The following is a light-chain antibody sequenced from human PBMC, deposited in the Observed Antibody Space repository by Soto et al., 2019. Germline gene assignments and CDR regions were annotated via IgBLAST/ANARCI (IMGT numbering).Light chain of an antibody. Sequence: QSALTQPASVSGSPGQSITISCTGTSSDVGSYNLVSWYQQHPGKAPKLMIYEGSKRPSGVSNRFSGSKSGSTASLTISGLQAEDEADYYCCSYAGSSTSLFGGGTKLTVL. J-gene: IGLJ2*01. CDR3: CSYAGSSTSL. CDR2: EGS. V-gene: IGLV2-23*01. CDR1: SSDVGSYNL.